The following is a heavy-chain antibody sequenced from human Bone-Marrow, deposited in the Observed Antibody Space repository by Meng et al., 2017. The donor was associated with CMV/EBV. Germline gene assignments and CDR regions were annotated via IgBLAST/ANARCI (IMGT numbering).Heavy chain of an antibody. CDR3: APGFRSWSGSYSS. J-gene: IGHJ4*02. CDR1: CAPFSGS. Sequence: PWRPGVCSPSGPTSPPCVVYCAPFSGSWSWVRQPPGKGLEWIGEITHSGSTNYNVSLKNRVTISIDTSKNQFSLKLSSVTATDTAVYYCAPGFRSWSGSYSSWGQGTLVTVSS. D-gene: IGHD1-26*01. CDR2: ITHSGST. V-gene: IGHV4-34*01.